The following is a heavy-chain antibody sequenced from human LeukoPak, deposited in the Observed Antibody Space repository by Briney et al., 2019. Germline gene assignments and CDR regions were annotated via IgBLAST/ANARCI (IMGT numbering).Heavy chain of an antibody. D-gene: IGHD3-10*01. V-gene: IGHV4-31*03. Sequence: SETLSLTCIVSGGSISGYYWNWIRQHPGRGLEWIGYLSYIGSAYSPSLKSRVTILPDRSKNQFSLKLSSVTAADTAVYFCARGVRRVTSYHFDSWGQGTLVTVPS. J-gene: IGHJ4*02. CDR1: GGSISGYY. CDR3: ARGVRRVTSYHFDS. CDR2: LSYIGSA.